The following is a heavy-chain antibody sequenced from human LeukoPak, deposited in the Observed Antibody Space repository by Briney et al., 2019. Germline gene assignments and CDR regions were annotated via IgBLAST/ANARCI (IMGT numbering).Heavy chain of an antibody. CDR1: GYTFTGYY. J-gene: IGHJ4*02. D-gene: IGHD3-10*01. Sequence: ASVKVSCKASGYTFTGYYMHWVRQAPGQGLEWMGWINPNSGGTNYAQKFQGRVTMTRDTSISTAYMELSRLRSDDTAVYYCARDAPYYGSGSYYLRDDYWGQGTLVTVSS. CDR3: ARDAPYYGSGSYYLRDDY. V-gene: IGHV1-2*02. CDR2: INPNSGGT.